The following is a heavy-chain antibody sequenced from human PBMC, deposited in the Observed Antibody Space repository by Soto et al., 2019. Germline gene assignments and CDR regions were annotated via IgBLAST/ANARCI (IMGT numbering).Heavy chain of an antibody. V-gene: IGHV4-59*01. CDR2: IYYSGST. CDR3: ARAWGRVFDY. J-gene: IGHJ4*02. CDR1: GGSISSYY. Sequence: QVQLQESGPGLVKPSETLSLTCTVSGGSISSYYWSWIRQPPGKGLEWIGYIYYSGSTNYNPTLKGRVTKSVDTSKNQFSLKLSSVTAADTAVYYCARAWGRVFDYWGQGTLVTVSS. D-gene: IGHD2-15*01.